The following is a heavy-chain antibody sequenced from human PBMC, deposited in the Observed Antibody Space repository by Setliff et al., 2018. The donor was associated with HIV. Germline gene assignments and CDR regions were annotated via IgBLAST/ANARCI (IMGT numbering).Heavy chain of an antibody. CDR1: GFTFGDYA. CDR3: ARDRYGDYGTFDY. V-gene: IGHV3-49*04. Sequence: GGSLRLSCTASGFTFGDYAMSWVRQAPGKGLEWVGFIRSKAYGGTTEYAASVKGRFTISRDDSKSIAYLQMNSLKTEDTAVYYCARDRYGDYGTFDYWGQGTLVTVSS. J-gene: IGHJ4*02. CDR2: IRSKAYGGTT. D-gene: IGHD4-17*01.